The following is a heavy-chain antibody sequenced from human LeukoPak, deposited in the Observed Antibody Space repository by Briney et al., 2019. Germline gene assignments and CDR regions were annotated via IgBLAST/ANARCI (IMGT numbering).Heavy chain of an antibody. CDR1: GYTFTSYG. V-gene: IGHV1-18*04. CDR3: ARVTGTTVTTSGAYYFDY. Sequence: ASVKVSCKASGYTFTSYGISWVRQAPGQGLEWMGWISAYNGNTNYAQKLQGRVTMTTDTSTSTAYMELRSLGSDDTAVYYCARVTGTTVTTSGAYYFDYWGQGTLVTVSS. CDR2: ISAYNGNT. D-gene: IGHD4-17*01. J-gene: IGHJ4*02.